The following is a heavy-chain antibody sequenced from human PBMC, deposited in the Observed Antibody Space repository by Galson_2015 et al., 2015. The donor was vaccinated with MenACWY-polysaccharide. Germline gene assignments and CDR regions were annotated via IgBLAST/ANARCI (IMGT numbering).Heavy chain of an antibody. CDR2: INPSGGTT. V-gene: IGHV1-46*01. J-gene: IGHJ4*02. Sequence: LEWMGIINPSGGTTSYAQEFQGRVTMTRDTSTRTVFMELSSLRSEDTAMYFCARGSSDSSRIFWGQGTLVTVSS. CDR3: ARGSSDSSRIF. D-gene: IGHD6-13*01.